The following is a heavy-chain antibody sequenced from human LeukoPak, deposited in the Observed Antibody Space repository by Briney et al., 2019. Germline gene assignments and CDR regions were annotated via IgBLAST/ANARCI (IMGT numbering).Heavy chain of an antibody. D-gene: IGHD1-26*01. CDR1: GYTFTTSD. CDR3: ARSGSYPRRFDY. Sequence: GASVRVSCKASGYTFTTSDTNWVRQATGQGLEWMGWLNPNSGNTAYAQKFQGRVIMTRNTSKSTAYMELSSLRSEDTAVYYCARSGSYPRRFDYWGQGTLVTVSS. J-gene: IGHJ4*02. CDR2: LNPNSGNT. V-gene: IGHV1-8*01.